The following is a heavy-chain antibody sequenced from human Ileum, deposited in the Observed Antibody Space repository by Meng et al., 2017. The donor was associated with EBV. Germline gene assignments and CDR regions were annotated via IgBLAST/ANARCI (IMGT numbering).Heavy chain of an antibody. CDR1: VVSLSISVMA. CDR3: AHKIVLEGFHS. Sequence: IPLTDSGTSVVKPPQHPRRTCTCYVVSLSISVMAVGWIRQPPGKALQLLALIFWDDAQRYNPSLSSRLTITKDTSKNQLVLTMTNMDPVDTATYFCAHKIVLEGFHSWGQETLVTVSS. D-gene: IGHD2-8*02. V-gene: IGHV2-5*02. J-gene: IGHJ4*02. CDR2: IFWDDAQ.